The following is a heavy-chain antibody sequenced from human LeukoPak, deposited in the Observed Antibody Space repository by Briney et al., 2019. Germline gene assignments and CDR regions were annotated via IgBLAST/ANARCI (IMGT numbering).Heavy chain of an antibody. D-gene: IGHD2-8*01. CDR1: GYTFTGYY. CDR2: INPNSGGT. Sequence: ASVKVSCKASGYTFTGYYMHWVRQAPGQGLEWMGWINPNSGGTNYAQKFQGRVTMTRDTSISTAYMELSRLRSDDTAVYYCARVGGGLSTPPYCTNGVCCRSARTYYYYGMDVWGQGTTVTVSS. V-gene: IGHV1-2*02. J-gene: IGHJ6*02. CDR3: ARVGGGLSTPPYCTNGVCCRSARTYYYYGMDV.